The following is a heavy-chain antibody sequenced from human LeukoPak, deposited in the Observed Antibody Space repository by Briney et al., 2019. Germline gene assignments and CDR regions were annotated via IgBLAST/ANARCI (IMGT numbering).Heavy chain of an antibody. CDR3: ARHPRRIVGATFDY. CDR1: GFTFSSYA. D-gene: IGHD1-26*01. V-gene: IGHV3-30-3*01. J-gene: IGHJ4*02. CDR2: ISYDGSNK. Sequence: GGSLRLSCAASGFTFSSYAMHWVRQAPGKGLEWVAVISYDGSNKYYADSVKGRFTISRDNSKNTLYLQMNSLRAEDTAVYYCARHPRRIVGATFDYWGQGTLVTVSS.